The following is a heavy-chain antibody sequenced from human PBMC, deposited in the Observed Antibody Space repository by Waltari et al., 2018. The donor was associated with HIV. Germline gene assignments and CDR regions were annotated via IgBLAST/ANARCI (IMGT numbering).Heavy chain of an antibody. J-gene: IGHJ6*02. V-gene: IGHV3-9*01. CDR1: GFTWGDEA. Sequence: EVHLVESGGGLVQPGRCLRLSCAGCGFTWGDEARRWVRQAPGKGLDWVSGISWNSGSIGYADSVKGRFTISRDNAKNSLYLQMNSLRDEDTALYYCAKESMAGLYYYYGMDVWGQGTTVTVSS. CDR2: ISWNSGSI. CDR3: AKESMAGLYYYYGMDV. D-gene: IGHD6-19*01.